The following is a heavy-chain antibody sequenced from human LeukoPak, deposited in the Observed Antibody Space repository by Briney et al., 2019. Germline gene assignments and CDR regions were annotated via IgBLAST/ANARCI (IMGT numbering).Heavy chain of an antibody. V-gene: IGHV3-23*01. D-gene: IGHD6-19*01. Sequence: GGSLRLSCAASGFTFSSYAMSWVRQAPGKGLEWVPAISGSGGSTYYADSVKGRFTISRDNSKNTLYLQMNSLRAEDTAVYYCAKDPSVAGTSDYWGQGTLVTVSS. CDR2: ISGSGGST. J-gene: IGHJ4*02. CDR3: AKDPSVAGTSDY. CDR1: GFTFSSYA.